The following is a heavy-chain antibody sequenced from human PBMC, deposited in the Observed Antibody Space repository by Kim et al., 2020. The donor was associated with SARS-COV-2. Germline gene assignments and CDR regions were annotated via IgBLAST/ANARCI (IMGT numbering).Heavy chain of an antibody. CDR2: IYYTGSS. CDR1: GGSISSGDYY. V-gene: IGHV4-30-4*08. D-gene: IGHD2-21*02. CDR3: DRGPPIGGGDCYSH. Sequence: SETLSLTCTVSGGSISSGDYYWSWIRQPPGKGLEWIGYIYYTGSSHYNPSLNSRVTISIDTSKNQFSLKLSSVTAADTAVYYCDRGPPIGGGDCYSHWGQGTLVTVSS. J-gene: IGHJ4*02.